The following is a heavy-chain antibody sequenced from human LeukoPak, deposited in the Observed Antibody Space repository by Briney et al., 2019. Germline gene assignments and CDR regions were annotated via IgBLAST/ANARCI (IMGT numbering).Heavy chain of an antibody. CDR2: ISYDGSNK. J-gene: IGHJ4*02. V-gene: IGHV3-30*18. Sequence: PGGSLRLSCAASGFTFSSYGMHWVRQAPGKGLEWVAVISYDGSNKYYADSVKGRFTISRDNPKNTLYLQMNSLRAEDTAVYYCAKAPAPGDYWGQGTLVTVSS. CDR1: GFTFSSYG. CDR3: AKAPAPGDY.